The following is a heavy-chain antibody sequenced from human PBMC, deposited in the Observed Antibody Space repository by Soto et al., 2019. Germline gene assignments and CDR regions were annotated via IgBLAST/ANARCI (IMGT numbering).Heavy chain of an antibody. J-gene: IGHJ4*02. D-gene: IGHD2-21*02. CDR2: IYNTGDT. V-gene: IGHV4-39*01. Sequence: TSETMSITCTVPGGSISSYSYYWGWIHQPPGKELEWIGNIYNTGDTYYNPSLKSRVTISIDTSKNQFSLKLSSVTAADTAVYYCARLLVVLTATRYGYFDYWGQGTLVTVSS. CDR1: GGSISSYSYY. CDR3: ARLLVVLTATRYGYFDY.